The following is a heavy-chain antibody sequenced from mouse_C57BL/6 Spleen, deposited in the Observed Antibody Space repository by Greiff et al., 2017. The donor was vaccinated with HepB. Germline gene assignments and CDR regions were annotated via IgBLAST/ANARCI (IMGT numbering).Heavy chain of an antibody. CDR2: TFYSGIT. V-gene: IGHV3-3*01. CDR1: GFSINSDCY. D-gene: IGHD1-1*01. Sequence: EVQLQESGPSLVRPSQTLSLTCTVTGFSINSDCYWIWIRQFPGNKLEYIGYTFYSGITYYNPSLESRTYITRDTSKNQFSLKLSSVTTEDTATYYCARRVYYYGSSYDYAMDYWGQGTSVTVSS. CDR3: ARRVYYYGSSYDYAMDY. J-gene: IGHJ4*01.